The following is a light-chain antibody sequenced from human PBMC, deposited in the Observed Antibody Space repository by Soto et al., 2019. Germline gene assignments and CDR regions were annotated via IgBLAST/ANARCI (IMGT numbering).Light chain of an antibody. CDR1: SSDVGNYNY. Sequence: QSALTQSASVSESPGQSITISCTGTSSDVGNYNYVSWYQQHPGEVPKLIIFNVNNRPSGVSNRFSGSKSGNTASLTISGLQAEDEADYYCSSFTSSNTHVFRPGTKVTV. J-gene: IGLJ1*01. V-gene: IGLV2-14*01. CDR2: NVN. CDR3: SSFTSSNTHV.